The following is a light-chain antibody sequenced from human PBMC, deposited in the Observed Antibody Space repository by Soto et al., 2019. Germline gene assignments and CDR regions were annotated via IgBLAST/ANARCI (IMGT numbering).Light chain of an antibody. CDR2: WAS. V-gene: IGKV4-1*01. CDR3: QQYDRTPST. Sequence: DIVMTQSPDALAVSLGERATINCKSSQTVLHTSTNKNFLAWYQQKPGQPPTLLISWASTRESGVPDRFSGSGSETDFALTISRLQAEDEAVYFCQQYDRTPSTFGQGTKLEI. CDR1: QTVLHTSTNKNF. J-gene: IGKJ2*01.